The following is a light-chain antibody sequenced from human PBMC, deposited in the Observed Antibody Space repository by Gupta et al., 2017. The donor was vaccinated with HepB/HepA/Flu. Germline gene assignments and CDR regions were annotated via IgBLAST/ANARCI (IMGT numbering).Light chain of an antibody. V-gene: IGKV4-1*01. CDR3: LQYYTAIFT. J-gene: IGKJ3*01. CDR2: WAS. Sequence: DIVMTPSPDSLAGPLRERATINCKSRQSVLYSSNNKNYLAWYKQKPGQPPKLLISWASSRESGVPDRLRGSGSGTEFTLTISSLQAEDVAVYYCLQYYTAIFTLGPGTKVDIK. CDR1: QSVLYSSNNKNY.